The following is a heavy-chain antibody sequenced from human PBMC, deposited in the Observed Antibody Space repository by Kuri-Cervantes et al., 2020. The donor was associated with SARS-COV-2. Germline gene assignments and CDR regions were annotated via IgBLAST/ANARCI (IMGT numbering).Heavy chain of an antibody. D-gene: IGHD3-16*02. J-gene: IGHJ6*02. CDR2: IYHSGST. CDR3: ARDWHGMISFGGAIDPNRYYDYGMDV. CDR1: GDSFSSSTW. V-gene: IGHV4-4*01. Sequence: GSLRLSCAVSGDSFSSSTWWSRVRQPPGKGLQWIGEIYHSGSTNYNPSLKSRVTISIDKSKNQFSLKLTSVTAADTAVYFCARDWHGMISFGGAIDPNRYYDYGMDVWGQGTTVTVSS.